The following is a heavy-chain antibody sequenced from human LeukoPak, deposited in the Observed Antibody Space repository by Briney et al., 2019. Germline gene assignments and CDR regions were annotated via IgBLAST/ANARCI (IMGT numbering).Heavy chain of an antibody. CDR2: IYSGGST. CDR3: AKDVEQWLVPEYYFDY. CDR1: GFTVSSNY. D-gene: IGHD6-19*01. Sequence: GGSLRLSCAASGFTVSSNYMSWVRQAPGKGLEWVSVIYSGGSTYYADSVKGRFTISRDNSKNTLYLQMNSLRAEDTAVYYCAKDVEQWLVPEYYFDYWGQGTLVTVSS. J-gene: IGHJ4*02. V-gene: IGHV3-66*01.